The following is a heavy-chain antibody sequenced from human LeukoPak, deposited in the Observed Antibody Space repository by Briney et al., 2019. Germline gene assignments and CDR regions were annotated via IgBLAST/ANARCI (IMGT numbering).Heavy chain of an antibody. CDR3: AKDSRAGGYDSSGYGAFDI. Sequence: GGSLRLSCAASGFTFDDYAMHWVRHAPGKGLEWVSDIIWNGGRTVYADSVKGRFTISRDNAKNSLYLQMNNLRPEDTALYYCAKDSRAGGYDSSGYGAFDIWGQGTMVTVSS. J-gene: IGHJ3*02. CDR2: IIWNGGRT. D-gene: IGHD3-22*01. V-gene: IGHV3-9*01. CDR1: GFTFDDYA.